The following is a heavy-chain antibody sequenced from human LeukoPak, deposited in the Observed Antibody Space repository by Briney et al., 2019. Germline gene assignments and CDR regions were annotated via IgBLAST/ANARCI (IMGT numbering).Heavy chain of an antibody. CDR2: INPNSGGT. V-gene: IGHV1-2*02. CDR3: AREGVAGVYYYYHYYLDV. Sequence: ASVKVSCKASGYTFTGYYMHWVRQAPGRGLEWMGWINPNSGGTNYAQKFQGRVTMTRDTSINTAYMELSSLRSDDTAVYYCAREGVAGVYYYYHYYLDVWGKGTTVTISS. J-gene: IGHJ6*03. CDR1: GYTFTGYY. D-gene: IGHD6-19*01.